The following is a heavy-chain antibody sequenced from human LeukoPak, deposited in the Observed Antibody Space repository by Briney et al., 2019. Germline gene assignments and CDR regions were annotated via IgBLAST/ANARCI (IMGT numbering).Heavy chain of an antibody. Sequence: SVKVSCKASGGTFSSYAISWVRQAPGHGLEWMGGIIPIFGTADYAQKFQGRVTISADESTSTAYMELSSLRSEDTAVYYCARDRYSYGHSGSNWFDPWGQGTLVTVSS. V-gene: IGHV1-69*13. D-gene: IGHD5-18*01. J-gene: IGHJ5*02. CDR3: ARDRYSYGHSGSNWFDP. CDR2: IIPIFGTA. CDR1: GGTFSSYA.